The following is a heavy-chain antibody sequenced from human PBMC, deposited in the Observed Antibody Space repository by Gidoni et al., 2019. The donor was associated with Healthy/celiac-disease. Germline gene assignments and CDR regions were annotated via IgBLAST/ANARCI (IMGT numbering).Heavy chain of an antibody. CDR1: GYTFTSYY. Sequence: QVQLVQSGAEVKKPGASVKVSCKASGYTFTSYYMHWVRQAPGKGLEWMGIINPSGGSTSYAQKFQGRVTMTRDTSTSTVYMELSSLRSEDTAVYYCARTYSSRTSYYYYGMDVWGQGTTVTVSS. CDR3: ARTYSSRTSYYYYGMDV. J-gene: IGHJ6*02. D-gene: IGHD6-13*01. V-gene: IGHV1-46*01. CDR2: INPSGGST.